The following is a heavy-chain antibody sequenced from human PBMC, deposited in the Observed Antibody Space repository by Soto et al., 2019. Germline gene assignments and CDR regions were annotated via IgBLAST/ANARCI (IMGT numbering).Heavy chain of an antibody. CDR3: ARDLAVGLVDY. J-gene: IGHJ4*02. V-gene: IGHV1-18*01. D-gene: IGHD6-19*01. CDR2: ISAYNGNT. CDR1: GYTFTSYG. Sequence: QVQLVQSGAEVKKPGASVKVSCKASGYTFTSYGISWVRQAPGQGLEWMGWISAYNGNTKYAQKPQGTVTTTTDTSTSTAYMEVRGLRSDDTAVYYCARDLAVGLVDYWGQGTLVTVSS.